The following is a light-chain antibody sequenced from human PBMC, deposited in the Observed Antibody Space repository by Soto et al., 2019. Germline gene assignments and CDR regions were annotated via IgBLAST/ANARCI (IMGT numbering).Light chain of an antibody. CDR2: DVS. CDR3: NSYTSTSTSDV. CDR1: SSDVGGYNY. V-gene: IGLV2-14*03. J-gene: IGLJ1*01. Sequence: QSALTQPASVSGSPGQSITISCTGTSSDVGGYNYVSWYQHHPGKAPKLMIYDVSNRPSGVSNRFSGSKSGNTASLTISGLQAGDEADYYCNSYTSTSTSDVFGTGTKLTVL.